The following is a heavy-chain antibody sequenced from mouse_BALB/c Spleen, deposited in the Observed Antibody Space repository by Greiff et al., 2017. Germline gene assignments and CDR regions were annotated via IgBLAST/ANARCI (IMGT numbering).Heavy chain of an antibody. V-gene: IGHV1-87*01. Sequence: QVQLQQSGAELARPGASVKLSCKASGYTFTSYWMQWVKQRPGQGLEWIGAIYPGDGDTRYTQKFKGKATLTADKSSSTAYMQLSSLASEDSAVYYCARGPFRAMDYWGQGTSVTVSS. CDR1: GYTFTSYW. D-gene: IGHD3-3*01. J-gene: IGHJ4*01. CDR2: IYPGDGDT. CDR3: ARGPFRAMDY.